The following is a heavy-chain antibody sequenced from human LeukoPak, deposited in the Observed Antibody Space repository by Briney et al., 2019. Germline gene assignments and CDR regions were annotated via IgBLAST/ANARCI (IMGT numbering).Heavy chain of an antibody. D-gene: IGHD2-2*01. V-gene: IGHV3-23*01. J-gene: IGHJ4*02. CDR3: VRAAPGDCSSTSCSLFDN. CDR2: IMIGGDGK. Sequence: GGSLRLSCAGSGFTFNNYAMSWVRRAPRKGLEWVSTIMIGGDGKHYADSVKGRFTTSRDRSESTLYLQMNGLRAEDTAVYYCVRAAPGDCSSTSCSLFDNWGQGTLVTVSS. CDR1: GFTFNNYA.